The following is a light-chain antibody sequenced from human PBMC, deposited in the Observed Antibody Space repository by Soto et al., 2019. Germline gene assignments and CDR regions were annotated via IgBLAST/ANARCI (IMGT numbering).Light chain of an antibody. CDR2: DAS. CDR3: QQYGSSPRM. CDR1: QSVSSSY. J-gene: IGKJ1*01. Sequence: IVLTQSPGTLSLSPGERATLYCSASQSVSSSYLAWYQQKPGQAPRLLIFDASSRATGIPDRFSGSGSGTDFTLNIRRLEPEDFAIYYCQQYGSSPRMFGQGTTVEIK. V-gene: IGKV3-20*01.